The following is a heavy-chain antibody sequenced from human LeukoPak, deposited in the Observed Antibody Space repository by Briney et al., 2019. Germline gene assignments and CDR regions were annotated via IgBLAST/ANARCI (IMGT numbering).Heavy chain of an antibody. V-gene: IGHV3-48*04. Sequence: GGSLRLSCAASGFTFSNYNINWVRQAPGKGLEWVSYISSSSSTIYYADSVKGRFTISRDNAKNSLYLQMNSLRAEDTAVYYCARETSYYYDSSGSEFDYWGQGTLVTVSS. CDR1: GFTFSNYN. CDR2: ISSSSSTI. CDR3: ARETSYYYDSSGSEFDY. J-gene: IGHJ4*02. D-gene: IGHD3-22*01.